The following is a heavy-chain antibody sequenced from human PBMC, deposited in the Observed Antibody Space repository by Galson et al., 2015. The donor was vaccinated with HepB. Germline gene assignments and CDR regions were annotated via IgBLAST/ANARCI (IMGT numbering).Heavy chain of an antibody. CDR3: AGRYYYDSSGYYPEY. Sequence: SLRLSCAASGFTFSSYSMNWVRQAPGKGLEWVSYISSSGTTIYYADSVKGRFTISRDNAKNSLYLQMNSLRAEDTAVYYCAGRYYYDSSGYYPEYWGQGTLVTVSS. D-gene: IGHD3-22*01. CDR1: GFTFSSYS. J-gene: IGHJ4*02. CDR2: ISSSGTTI. V-gene: IGHV3-48*01.